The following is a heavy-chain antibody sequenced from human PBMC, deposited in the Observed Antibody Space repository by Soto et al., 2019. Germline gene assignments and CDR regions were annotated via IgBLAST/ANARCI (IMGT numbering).Heavy chain of an antibody. V-gene: IGHV4-59*01. CDR1: GGSISGSY. J-gene: IGHJ4*02. D-gene: IGHD2-21*01. CDR2: VYYTGST. Sequence: SETLSLTCSVSGGSISGSYWSWIRQSPGKGLEWLGYVYYTGSTNYSPSLRSRVSISVDTSKNEFSLRLSSVTAADTAVYFCARSVEVPGELIDYWGQGTQVTVYS. CDR3: ARSVEVPGELIDY.